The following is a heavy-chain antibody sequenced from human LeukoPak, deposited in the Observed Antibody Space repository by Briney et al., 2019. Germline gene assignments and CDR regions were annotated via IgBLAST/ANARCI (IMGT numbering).Heavy chain of an antibody. Sequence: GASVKVSCKASGYTFTSYDINWVRQAPGKGLEWMGGFDPEDGETIYAQKFQGRVTMTEDTSTDTAYMELSSLRSEDTAVYYCASQPLYSGSHFDYWGQGTLVTVSS. V-gene: IGHV1-24*01. CDR2: FDPEDGET. D-gene: IGHD1-26*01. J-gene: IGHJ4*02. CDR1: GYTFTSYD. CDR3: ASQPLYSGSHFDY.